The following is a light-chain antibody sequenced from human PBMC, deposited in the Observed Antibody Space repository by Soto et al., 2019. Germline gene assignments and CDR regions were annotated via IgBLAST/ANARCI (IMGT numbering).Light chain of an antibody. CDR1: QSISSD. V-gene: IGKV3-15*01. J-gene: IGKJ4*01. CDR3: QPYNNWPLT. Sequence: ETVMTQSPATLSVSPGERATLSCRASQSISSDLAWYQQKPGQAPRLLIYGASTTATGIPGRFSGSGSGREFTLTISSLQSEDFAIYYCQPYNNWPLTFGGGTKVESK. CDR2: GAS.